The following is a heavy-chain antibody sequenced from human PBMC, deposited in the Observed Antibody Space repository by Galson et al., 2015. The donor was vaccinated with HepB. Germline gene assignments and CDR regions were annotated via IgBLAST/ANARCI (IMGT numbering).Heavy chain of an antibody. D-gene: IGHD3-22*01. V-gene: IGHV4-61*01. CDR3: ARAYYYDSSGYYPSRAFDI. J-gene: IGHJ3*02. CDR2: IYYSGNT. CDR1: GGSVSSGSYY. Sequence: LSLTCTVSGGSVSSGSYYWSWIRQPLGKGLEWMGYIYYSGNTNYNPSLKSRVTISVDTSKNQFSLKLSSVTAADTAVYYCARAYYYDSSGYYPSRAFDIWGQGTMVTVSS.